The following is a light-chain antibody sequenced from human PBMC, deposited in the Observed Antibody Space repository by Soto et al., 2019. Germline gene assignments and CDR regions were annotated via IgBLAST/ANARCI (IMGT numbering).Light chain of an antibody. CDR2: VAS. CDR3: QQYGSSPHT. Sequence: EIVLTQSPGTLSLSPGDRATLSCRASQSVSSSYLAWYQHKPGQPPRLLIYVASSRATGIPDRFSGSGSGTDFTLTISRLEPEDFAVYYCQQYGSSPHTFGQGTKLEIK. J-gene: IGKJ2*01. V-gene: IGKV3-20*01. CDR1: QSVSSSY.